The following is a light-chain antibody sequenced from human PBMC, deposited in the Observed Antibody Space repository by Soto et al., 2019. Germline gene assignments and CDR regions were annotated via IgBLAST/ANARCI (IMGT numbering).Light chain of an antibody. V-gene: IGLV2-14*01. J-gene: IGLJ2*01. CDR1: SSDVGGYNY. CDR3: SSHTSSSTLVV. Sequence: QSALTQPASASGSPGQSITISCTGTSSDVGGYNYVSWYQQHPGKAPKLMIYDVSNRPSGVSNRFSGSKSGNTASLTISGLQAEDEADYYCSSHTSSSTLVVFGGGTKLTVL. CDR2: DVS.